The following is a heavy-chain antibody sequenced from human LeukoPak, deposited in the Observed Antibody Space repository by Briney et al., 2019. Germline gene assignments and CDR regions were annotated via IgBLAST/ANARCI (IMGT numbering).Heavy chain of an antibody. CDR1: GFTFSGSA. Sequence: PGGSLKLSCAASGFTFSGSAMHWVRQASGKGLEWVGRIRSKANSYATAYAASVKGRFTISRDNAKNTLYLQMNSLRAEDTAVYFCARVRSSSWFDYWGQGTLVAVSS. J-gene: IGHJ4*02. CDR3: ARVRSSSWFDY. V-gene: IGHV3-73*01. CDR2: IRSKANSYAT. D-gene: IGHD6-13*01.